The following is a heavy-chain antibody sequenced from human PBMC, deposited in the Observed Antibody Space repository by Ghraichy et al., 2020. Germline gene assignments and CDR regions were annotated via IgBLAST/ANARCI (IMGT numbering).Heavy chain of an antibody. Sequence: LSLTCAASGFTFDDYTMHWVRQAPGKGLEWVSLISWDGGSTYYSDSVKGRFTISRDNSKNSLYLQMNSLRTEDTALYYCAKDGGYSYGYGTLDYWGQGTLVTVSS. CDR2: ISWDGGST. V-gene: IGHV3-43*01. J-gene: IGHJ4*02. CDR3: AKDGGYSYGYGTLDY. CDR1: GFTFDDYT. D-gene: IGHD5-18*01.